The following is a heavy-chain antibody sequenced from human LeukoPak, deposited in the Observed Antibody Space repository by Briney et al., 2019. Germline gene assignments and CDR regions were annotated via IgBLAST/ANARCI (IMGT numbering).Heavy chain of an antibody. CDR3: ARVSILIVPYYAFDI. CDR1: GFTFRKYS. CDR2: IYSDNT. D-gene: IGHD2/OR15-2a*01. Sequence: PGGSLRLSCGVSGFTFRKYSMSWFRQAPGKGLEWVSFIYSDNTHYSDSVKGRFTISRDNSKNTLYLQMNSLRAEDTAVYYCARVSILIVPYYAFDIWGQGTMVTVSS. J-gene: IGHJ3*02. V-gene: IGHV3-66*01.